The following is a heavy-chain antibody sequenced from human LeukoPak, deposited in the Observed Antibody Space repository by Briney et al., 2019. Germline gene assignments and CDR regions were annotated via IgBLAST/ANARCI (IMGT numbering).Heavy chain of an antibody. CDR2: IYYSGST. J-gene: IGHJ4*02. CDR1: GGSISSGGYY. V-gene: IGHV4-31*03. Sequence: PSETLSLTCTVSGGSISSGGYYWSWIRQHPGKGLEWIGYIYYSGSTYYNPSLKSRVTISVDTAKNQFSLKLSSVTAADTAVYYCASHDYGDYSLGYWGQGTLVTVSS. CDR3: ASHDYGDYSLGY. D-gene: IGHD4-17*01.